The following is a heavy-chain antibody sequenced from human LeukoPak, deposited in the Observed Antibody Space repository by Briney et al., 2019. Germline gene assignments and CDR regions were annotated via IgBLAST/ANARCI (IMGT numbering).Heavy chain of an antibody. V-gene: IGHV1-24*01. Sequence: ASVKVPCKVSGYTLTELSMHWVRQAPGKGLEWMGGFDPEDGETIYAQKFQGRVTMTEDTSTDTAYMELSSLRSEDTAVYYCAAYPCSSTSCYGDDAFDIWGQGTMVTVSS. J-gene: IGHJ3*02. D-gene: IGHD2-2*01. CDR1: GYTLTELS. CDR3: AAYPCSSTSCYGDDAFDI. CDR2: FDPEDGET.